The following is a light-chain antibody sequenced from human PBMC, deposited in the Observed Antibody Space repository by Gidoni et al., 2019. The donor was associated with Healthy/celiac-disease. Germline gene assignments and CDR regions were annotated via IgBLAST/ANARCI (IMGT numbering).Light chain of an antibody. CDR1: SSDVGGYNY. J-gene: IGLJ1*01. Sequence: QSALTQPPSASGSPGQSVNISCTGTSSDVGGYNYVSWYQQHPGKAPKLMIYEGSKRPSGVPDRFSGSKSGNTASLTVSGLQAEDEADYYCSSYAGSNMGVFGTGTKVTVL. V-gene: IGLV2-8*01. CDR3: SSYAGSNMGV. CDR2: EGS.